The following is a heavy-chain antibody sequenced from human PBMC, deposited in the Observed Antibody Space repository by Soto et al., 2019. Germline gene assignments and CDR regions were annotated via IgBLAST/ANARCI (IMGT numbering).Heavy chain of an antibody. V-gene: IGHV1-8*01. CDR2: MNPNSGNT. CDR3: ARGLGQSITIFGVVPSYNWFDP. J-gene: IGHJ5*02. Sequence: ASVKVSCKASGHTFTSYDINWVRQATGQGLEWMGWMNPNSGNTGYAQKFQGRVTMTRNTSISAAYMELSSLRSEDTAVYYCARGLGQSITIFGVVPSYNWFDPWGQGTLVTVSS. D-gene: IGHD3-3*01. CDR1: GHTFTSYD.